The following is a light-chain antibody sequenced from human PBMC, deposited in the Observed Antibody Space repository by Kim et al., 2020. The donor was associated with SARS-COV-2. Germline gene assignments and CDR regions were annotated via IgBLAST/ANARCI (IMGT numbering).Light chain of an antibody. V-gene: IGLV2-11*01. Sequence: GQSLTISCTETSRDVGGYKDVSWYKQHPGKAPKLMIYDVSKRPSGVPDRFSGSKSGNTASLTISGLQAEDEADYYCCSFVGSDTYVFGTGTKVTVL. CDR3: CSFVGSDTYV. CDR1: SRDVGGYKD. J-gene: IGLJ1*01. CDR2: DVS.